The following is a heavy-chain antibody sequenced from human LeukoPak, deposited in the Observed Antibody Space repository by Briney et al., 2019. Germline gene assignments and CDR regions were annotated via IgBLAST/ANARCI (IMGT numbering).Heavy chain of an antibody. J-gene: IGHJ4*02. CDR3: ARAVTGSWPLYYFDY. Sequence: SETLSLTCTVSGGSISSYYWSWIRQPPGKGLEWIGDISYSGSTNYNPSLKSRVTISVDTSKNQFSLKLSSVTAADTAVYYCARAVTGSWPLYYFDYWGQGTLITVSS. V-gene: IGHV4-59*01. CDR2: ISYSGST. D-gene: IGHD6-13*01. CDR1: GGSISSYY.